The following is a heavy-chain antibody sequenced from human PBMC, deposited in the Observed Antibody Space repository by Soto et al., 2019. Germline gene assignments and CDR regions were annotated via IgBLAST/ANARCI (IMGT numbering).Heavy chain of an antibody. V-gene: IGHV3-23*01. J-gene: IGHJ4*02. CDR1: GFTFSSYA. CDR2: IRGSGASI. D-gene: IGHD2-15*01. CDR3: AKGKARYCSGGTCLTYYFDY. Sequence: EVQLLESGGGLVQPGGSLRLSCVASGFTFSSYAMSWVRQAPGKGLEWVSAIRGSGASIYYADSVKGRFTISRDNSKNTLFLQMSSLRTDDTAVYYCAKGKARYCSGGTCLTYYFDYWGQGTLATVSS.